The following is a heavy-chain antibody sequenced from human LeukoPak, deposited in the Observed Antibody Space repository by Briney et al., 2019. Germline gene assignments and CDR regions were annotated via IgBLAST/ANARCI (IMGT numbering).Heavy chain of an antibody. J-gene: IGHJ5*02. CDR1: GGSFSGYY. V-gene: IGHV4-34*01. Sequence: PSETLSLTCAVSGGSFSGYYWTWIRQTPGKGLEWIGETSYGGSTNYSPSLKSRVSISVDTSKNQFSLKLSSVTAADTAVYYCARVFGYSSGWYRFDPWGQGTLVTVSS. CDR3: ARVFGYSSGWYRFDP. D-gene: IGHD6-19*01. CDR2: TSYGGST.